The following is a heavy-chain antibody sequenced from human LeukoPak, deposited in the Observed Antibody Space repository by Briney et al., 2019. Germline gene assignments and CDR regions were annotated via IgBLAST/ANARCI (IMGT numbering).Heavy chain of an antibody. V-gene: IGHV1-2*02. D-gene: IGHD2-2*01. Sequence: ASVKVSCKASGYTFTGYYMHWVRQAPGQGLEWMGWINPNSGGTNYAQKIQGRVTMTRDTSISTAYMELSRLRSDDTAVYYCARTGGYCSSTSCSPFDYWGQGTLVTVSS. CDR3: ARTGGYCSSTSCSPFDY. CDR1: GYTFTGYY. J-gene: IGHJ4*02. CDR2: INPNSGGT.